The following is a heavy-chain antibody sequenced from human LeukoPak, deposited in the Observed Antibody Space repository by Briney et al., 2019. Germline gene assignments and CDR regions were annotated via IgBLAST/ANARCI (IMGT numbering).Heavy chain of an antibody. CDR2: INHSGST. Sequence: PSETLSLTCAVYGGSFSGYYWSWIRQPPGKGLEWIGEINHSGSTNYNPSLKSRVTISVDTSKNQFSLKLSSVTAADTAVYYCASVNVRGVIGYWGQGTLVTVSS. J-gene: IGHJ4*02. CDR1: GGSFSGYY. V-gene: IGHV4-34*01. D-gene: IGHD3-10*02. CDR3: ASVNVRGVIGY.